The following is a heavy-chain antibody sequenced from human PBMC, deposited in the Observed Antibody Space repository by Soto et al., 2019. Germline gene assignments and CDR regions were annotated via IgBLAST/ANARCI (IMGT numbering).Heavy chain of an antibody. CDR2: INHSGST. CDR1: GGSFSGYY. CDR3: ARIELLWFGEPTAGYYFDY. D-gene: IGHD3-10*01. Sequence: PSETLSLTCAVYGGSFSGYYWSWIRQPPGKGLEWIGEINHSGSTNYNPSLKSRVTISVDTSKNQFSLKLSSVTAADTAAYYCARIELLWFGEPTAGYYFDYWGQGTLVTVSS. V-gene: IGHV4-34*01. J-gene: IGHJ4*02.